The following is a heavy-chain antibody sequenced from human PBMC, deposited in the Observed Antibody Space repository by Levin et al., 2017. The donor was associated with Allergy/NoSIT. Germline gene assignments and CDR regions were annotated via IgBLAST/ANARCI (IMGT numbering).Heavy chain of an antibody. CDR1: GFTFSSYW. D-gene: IGHD6-19*01. CDR3: ARGRYSSGWFLPNYYYYYGMDG. CDR2: IKQDGSEK. J-gene: IGHJ6*02. V-gene: IGHV3-7*01. Sequence: PGGSLRLSCAASGFTFSSYWMSWVRQAPGKGLEWVANIKQDGSEKYYVDSVKGRFTISRDNAKNSLYLQMNSLRAEDTAVYYCARGRYSSGWFLPNYYYYYGMDGWGQGTTVTVSS.